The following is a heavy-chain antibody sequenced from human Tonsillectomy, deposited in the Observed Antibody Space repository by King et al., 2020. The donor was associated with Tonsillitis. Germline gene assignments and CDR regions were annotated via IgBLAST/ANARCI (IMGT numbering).Heavy chain of an antibody. V-gene: IGHV3-30*03. CDR3: AREERVCKTTFFDS. J-gene: IGHJ4*02. CDR1: GFTFSSYA. CDR2: ISYDGSNR. D-gene: IGHD3-16*01. Sequence: QVQLVESGGGVVQPGRSLRLSCAASGFTFSSYAMHWVRQAPGKGLEWLAGISYDGSNRYYADSVKGRFTISRDNSKNTLYLQMNSLRAEDLAVYFCAREERVCKTTFFDSWGQGTLVTVSS.